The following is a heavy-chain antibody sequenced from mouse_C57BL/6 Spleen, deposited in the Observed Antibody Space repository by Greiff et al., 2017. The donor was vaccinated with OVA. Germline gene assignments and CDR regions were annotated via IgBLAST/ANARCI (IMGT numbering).Heavy chain of an antibody. CDR1: GYTFTDYY. CDR3: ASQTAQVY. CDR2: INPNNGGT. J-gene: IGHJ2*01. D-gene: IGHD3-2*02. V-gene: IGHV1-26*01. Sequence: VQLQQSGPELVKPGASVKISCKASGYTFTDYYMNWVKQSHGKSLEWIGDINPNNGGTSYNQKFKGKATLTVDKSSSTAYMELRSLTSEDSAVYYCASQTAQVYWGQGTTLTVSS.